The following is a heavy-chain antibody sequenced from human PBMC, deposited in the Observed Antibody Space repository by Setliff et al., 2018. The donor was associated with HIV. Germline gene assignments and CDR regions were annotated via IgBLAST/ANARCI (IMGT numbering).Heavy chain of an antibody. Sequence: PGGSLRLSCTASGFTFGVYVMSWVRQAPGKGLEWVGFIRSKAYGGTTEYATSVNGRFTVSRDDSKSIAYLKMNSLKTEDTAMYYCTRCFGSYLPIMENWGQGTLVTVSS. CDR1: GFTFGVYV. D-gene: IGHD1-26*01. J-gene: IGHJ4*02. CDR2: IRSKAYGGTT. V-gene: IGHV3-49*04. CDR3: TRCFGSYLPIMEN.